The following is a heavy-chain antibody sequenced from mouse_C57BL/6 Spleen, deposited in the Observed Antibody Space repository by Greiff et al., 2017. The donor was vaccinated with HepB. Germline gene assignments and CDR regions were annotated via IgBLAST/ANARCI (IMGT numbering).Heavy chain of an antibody. Sequence: QVQLQQSGAELVRPGASVTLSCKASGYTFTDYEMHWVKQTPVHGLEWIGAIDPETGGTAYNQKFKGKAILTADKSSSTAYMELRSLTSEDSAVYYCTRYANWSWFAYWGQGTLVTVSA. CDR2: IDPETGGT. V-gene: IGHV1-15*01. CDR3: TRYANWSWFAY. CDR1: GYTFTDYE. D-gene: IGHD4-1*02. J-gene: IGHJ3*01.